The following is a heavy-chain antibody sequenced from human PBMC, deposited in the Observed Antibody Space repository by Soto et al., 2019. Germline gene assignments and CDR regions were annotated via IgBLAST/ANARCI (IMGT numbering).Heavy chain of an antibody. CDR1: GFTFSSHV. J-gene: IGHJ6*02. Sequence: EVQLLESGGGLVQPGGSLRLSCAASGFTFSSHVMNWVRQAPGKGLEWVAAISGGGGTTSYGDSVEGRFTMSRDNSKNTLYLQMNSLRAEDTAIYYCARGPRAPPPHDYGMDVWGQGTTVTVSS. CDR2: ISGGGGTT. CDR3: ARGPRAPPPHDYGMDV. V-gene: IGHV3-23*01.